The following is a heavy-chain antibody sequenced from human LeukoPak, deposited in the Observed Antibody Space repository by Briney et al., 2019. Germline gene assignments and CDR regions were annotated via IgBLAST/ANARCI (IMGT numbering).Heavy chain of an antibody. CDR1: GFAVSSKY. J-gene: IGHJ4*02. Sequence: PGGSLRLSCAASGFAVSSKYLSWVRQAPATGLEWVSVLYTGGTTYYADPVKRRFTISIDDSKNTLFLQMNSLRAEDTAVYYCVAPYADYVSGYDYWGQGTLVTVSS. CDR3: VAPYADYVSGYDY. D-gene: IGHD4-17*01. V-gene: IGHV3-53*01. CDR2: LYTGGTT.